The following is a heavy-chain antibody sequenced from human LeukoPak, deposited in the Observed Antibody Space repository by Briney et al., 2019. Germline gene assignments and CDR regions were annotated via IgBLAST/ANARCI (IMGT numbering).Heavy chain of an antibody. J-gene: IGHJ4*02. Sequence: SETLSLTCTVSGGSISSYYWSWIRQPPGKGLEWIGYIYYNGSTNYNPSLKSRVTISVDTSKNQFSLKLSSVTAADTAVYYCARGVGATGYWGQGTLVTVSS. CDR1: GGSISSYY. V-gene: IGHV4-59*08. CDR2: IYYNGST. D-gene: IGHD1-26*01. CDR3: ARGVGATGY.